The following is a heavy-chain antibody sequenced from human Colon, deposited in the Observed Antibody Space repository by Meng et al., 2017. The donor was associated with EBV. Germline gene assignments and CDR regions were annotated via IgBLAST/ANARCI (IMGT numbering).Heavy chain of an antibody. J-gene: IGHJ4*02. CDR2: IYFTGST. V-gene: IGHV4-30-4*01. CDR3: ARGGGSFRFQF. Sequence: VQRQVAGPGLVQLSQPPALPCAVPGESTNSGGFYWIWIRPPPGKGLEWIGYIYFTGSTYYSPSLKSRLNISIDTSKNQFSLRLTSVTAAATAVYYCARGGGSFRFQFWGLGTLVTVSS. D-gene: IGHD2-15*01. CDR1: GESTNSGGFY.